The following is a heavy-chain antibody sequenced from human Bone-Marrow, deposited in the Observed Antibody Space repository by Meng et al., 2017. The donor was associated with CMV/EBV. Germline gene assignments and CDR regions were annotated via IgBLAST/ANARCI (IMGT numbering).Heavy chain of an antibody. V-gene: IGHV3-48*04. CDR2: ISSSSSTI. J-gene: IGHJ3*02. Sequence: GESLKISCAASGFTFSSYSMNWVRQAPGKGLQWVSYISSSSSTIYFADSVKGRFTISRDNAKNSLYLQMNSLSAEDTAVYYCARDPSGVRGSNAAFDIWGQGTLVTVSS. CDR1: GFTFSSYS. CDR3: ARDPSGVRGSNAAFDI. D-gene: IGHD2-8*01.